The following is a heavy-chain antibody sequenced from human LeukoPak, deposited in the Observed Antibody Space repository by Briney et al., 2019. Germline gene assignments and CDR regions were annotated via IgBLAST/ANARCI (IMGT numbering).Heavy chain of an antibody. D-gene: IGHD3-22*01. CDR1: GFTFSTYS. Sequence: PGGSLRLSCAASGFTFSTYSMNWVRQAPGKGLEWVSSISGSSIYIYYADSVKGRFTISRDNAKNSLYLQMNSLRAEDTAVYYCARDPPYHDSSGYYYDYWGQGTLDTVSS. CDR3: ARDPPYHDSSGYYYDY. J-gene: IGHJ4*02. CDR2: ISGSSIYI. V-gene: IGHV3-21*01.